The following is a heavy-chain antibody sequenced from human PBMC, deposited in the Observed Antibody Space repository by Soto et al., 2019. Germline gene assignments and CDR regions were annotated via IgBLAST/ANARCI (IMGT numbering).Heavy chain of an antibody. CDR3: AIVLRVLLMWFDAFDI. CDR2: ISYDGSNK. Sequence: QVQLVESGGGVVQPGRSLRLSCAASGFTFSSYAMHWVRQAPGKGLEWVAVISYDGSNKYYADSVKGRFTISRDNSKYTLYLQMNSLRAEDTAVYYCAIVLRVLLMWFDAFDIWGQWTMVTVS. V-gene: IGHV3-30-3*01. CDR1: GFTFSSYA. D-gene: IGHD2-15*01. J-gene: IGHJ3*02.